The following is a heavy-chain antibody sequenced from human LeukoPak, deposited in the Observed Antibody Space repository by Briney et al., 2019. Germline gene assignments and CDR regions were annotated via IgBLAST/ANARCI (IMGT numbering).Heavy chain of an antibody. Sequence: GGSLTLSCAASGFTFSSYAMNWVRQAPGKGLEWVSSISSSSSYIYYADSVKGRFTISRDNAKNSLYLQMNSLRAEDTAVYYCAREPSSGWSTQDGMDVWGQGTTVTVSS. J-gene: IGHJ6*02. D-gene: IGHD6-19*01. V-gene: IGHV3-21*01. CDR3: AREPSSGWSTQDGMDV. CDR1: GFTFSSYA. CDR2: ISSSSSYI.